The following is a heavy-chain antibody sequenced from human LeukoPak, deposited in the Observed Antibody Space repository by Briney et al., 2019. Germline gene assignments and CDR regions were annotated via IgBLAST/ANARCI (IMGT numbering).Heavy chain of an antibody. Sequence: GGSLRLSCAASGFTFSNYYMTWIRQAPGKGLQWISFISDSGNTIYYADSVEGQFPISRDNAKNSLYLQMHSLGAEDTAMYYCARSTLPGRSGRTEFFQHWGQGTLVTVSS. J-gene: IGHJ1*01. CDR1: GFTFSNYY. V-gene: IGHV3-11*01. D-gene: IGHD6-19*01. CDR3: ARSTLPGRSGRTEFFQH. CDR2: ISDSGNTI.